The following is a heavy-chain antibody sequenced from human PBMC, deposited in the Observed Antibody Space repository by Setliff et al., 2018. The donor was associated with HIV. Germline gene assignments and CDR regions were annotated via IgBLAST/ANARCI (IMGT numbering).Heavy chain of an antibody. CDR3: ATLIHIPQPLDY. J-gene: IGHJ4*02. V-gene: IGHV1-69*13. CDR1: GGTFSNYA. Sequence: SSVKVSCKSSGGTFSNYAFSWVRQAPAQGLEWMGGIIQIYDKTTYAQKFQGRVTITADESTNTVYMELSGLRSDDTAVYYCATLIHIPQPLDYWGQGTLVTVSS. CDR2: IIQIYDKT.